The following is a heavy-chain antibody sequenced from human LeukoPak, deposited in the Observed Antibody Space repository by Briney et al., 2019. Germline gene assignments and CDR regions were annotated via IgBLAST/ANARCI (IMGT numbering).Heavy chain of an antibody. CDR2: IYSSGST. Sequence: SETLSLTCTVSGGSISNFYWSWIRQPAGKTLEWIGRIYSSGSTNNNPSLKSRVTMSLDTSKNQFSLKLSSVTAADTAVYFCARETTGAGTARPFDYWGQGTLVTVSS. CDR3: ARETTGAGTARPFDY. V-gene: IGHV4-4*07. CDR1: GGSISNFY. D-gene: IGHD6-13*01. J-gene: IGHJ4*02.